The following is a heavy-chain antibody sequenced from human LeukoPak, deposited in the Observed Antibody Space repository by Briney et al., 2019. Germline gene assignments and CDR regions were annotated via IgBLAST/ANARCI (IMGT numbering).Heavy chain of an antibody. CDR2: VNPSGGAT. CDR3: SLNSPTEYFDL. D-gene: IGHD4-17*01. Sequence: VASVKVSCKASGYTFTSYYVHWVRQAPGQGLEWMGIVNPSGGATTYAQRFQGRVTMTRDTSTSTAYMELSSLRFEDTAVYYCSLNSPTEYFDLWGRGNIVTVSS. CDR1: GYTFTSYY. V-gene: IGHV1-46*01. J-gene: IGHJ2*01.